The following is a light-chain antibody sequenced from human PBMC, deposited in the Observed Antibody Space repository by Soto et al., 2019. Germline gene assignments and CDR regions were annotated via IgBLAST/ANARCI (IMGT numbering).Light chain of an antibody. CDR2: DLT. CDR1: SSDY. J-gene: IGLJ1*01. V-gene: IGLV2-14*01. CDR3: SSYTVSKTYV. Sequence: QSALTLPGSVSGSPGQSITISCTGPSSDYVSWYQQHPGKAPKLLIYDLTIRPSGVSDRFSGSKSGNTASLTISGLQADDEADYYCSSYTVSKTYVFGTGTKV.